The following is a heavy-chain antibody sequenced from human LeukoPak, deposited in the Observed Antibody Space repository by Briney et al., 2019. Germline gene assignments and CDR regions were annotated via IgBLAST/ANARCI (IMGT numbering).Heavy chain of an antibody. V-gene: IGHV1-46*01. CDR1: GYTFSSYH. CDR2: INPSFNPGVDVT. J-gene: IGHJ4*02. Sequence: ASVKVSCKASGYTFSSYHIHWVRQAPGQGLEWMGKINPSFNPGVDVTSYAQKFQGRVTMTRDISTNTVYMELSSLTSEDTAVYYCAREAGTVPDYWGQGTLVTVSS. CDR3: AREAGTVPDY. D-gene: IGHD4-17*01.